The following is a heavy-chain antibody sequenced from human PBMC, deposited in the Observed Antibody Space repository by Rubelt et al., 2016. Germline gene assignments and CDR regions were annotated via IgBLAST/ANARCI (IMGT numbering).Heavy chain of an antibody. J-gene: IGHJ4*02. D-gene: IGHD5-24*01. V-gene: IGHV1-2*02. CDR2: INPNSGGT. CDR3: AREDGDY. Sequence: QVQLVQSGAEVKKPGASVKVSCKPSGYTFTGYYIHWVRQAPGQGLEWMGWINPNSGGTNYAQRFKGRVTMTRDTSISTACMELSRLGSDDTAVFYCAREDGDYWGQGTLVTVSS. CDR1: GYTFTGYY.